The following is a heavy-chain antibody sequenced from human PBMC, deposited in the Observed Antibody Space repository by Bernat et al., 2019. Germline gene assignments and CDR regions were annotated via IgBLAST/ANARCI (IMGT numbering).Heavy chain of an antibody. CDR1: GFTFSSYA. D-gene: IGHD2-2*01. V-gene: IGHV3-23*01. CDR2: ISGSGGST. CDR3: AKDRLGYCSSTSCYLDAFDI. Sequence: EVQLLESGGGLVQPGGSLRLSCAASGFTFSSYAMSWVRQAPGKGLEWVSAISGSGGSTYYADYVKGRFTISRDKSKNTLYLQMNSLRAEDTAVYYCAKDRLGYCSSTSCYLDAFDIWGQGTMVTVSS. J-gene: IGHJ3*02.